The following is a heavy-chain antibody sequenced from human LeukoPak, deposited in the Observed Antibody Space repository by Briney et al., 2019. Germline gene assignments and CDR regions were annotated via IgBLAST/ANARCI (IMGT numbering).Heavy chain of an antibody. Sequence: GGSLRLSCAASGFTFSSYGMHWMRQAPGQGLEWMGIINPRGGSTSYAQKFQGRVTMTRDTSTSTVYMELSSLRSEDTAVYYCARSVTAYDNWFDPWGQGTLVTVSS. CDR2: INPRGGST. J-gene: IGHJ5*02. CDR1: GFTFSSYG. CDR3: ARSVTAYDNWFDP. V-gene: IGHV1-46*01. D-gene: IGHD5-18*01.